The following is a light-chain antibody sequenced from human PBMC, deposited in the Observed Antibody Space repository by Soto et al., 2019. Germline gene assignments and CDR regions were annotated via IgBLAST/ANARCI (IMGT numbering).Light chain of an antibody. V-gene: IGKV3-20*01. CDR1: QSVRSN. CDR2: GAS. CDR3: QQYGSSGT. J-gene: IGKJ1*01. Sequence: EIVMTQSPATLSASPGERATLSCRASQSVRSNLAWYQQKPGQAPRLLIYGASSRATGIPDRFSGSGSGTDFTLTISRLEPEDFAVYYCQQYGSSGTFGQGTKVDIK.